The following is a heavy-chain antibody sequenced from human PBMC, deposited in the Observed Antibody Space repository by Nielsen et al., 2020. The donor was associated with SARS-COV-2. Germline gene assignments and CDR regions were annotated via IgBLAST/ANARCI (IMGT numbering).Heavy chain of an antibody. J-gene: IGHJ4*02. D-gene: IGHD3-22*01. V-gene: IGHV3-33*01. CDR1: GFTFSSYG. CDR2: IWYDGSNK. Sequence: GESLKISCAASGFTFSSYGMHWVRQAPGKGLEWVAVIWYDGSNKYYADSVKGRFTISRDNSKNTLYLQMNSLRAEDTAVYYCARDRTLDYYDSSGLDYWGQGTLVTVSS. CDR3: ARDRTLDYYDSSGLDY.